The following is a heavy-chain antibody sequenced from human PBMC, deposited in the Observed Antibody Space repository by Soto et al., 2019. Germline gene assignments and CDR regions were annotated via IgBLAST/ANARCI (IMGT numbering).Heavy chain of an antibody. Sequence: PGGSLRLSCTASELTLNKYGMHWVRQAPGGGREWVAVVWYDGNVKYYADSVKGRFTISRDNSRNTLYLEMNSLRAEDTAIYYCARDSVPHCISSTCHQHCQHCGQGT. CDR1: ELTLNKYG. J-gene: IGHJ1*01. CDR3: ARDSVPHCISSTCHQHCQH. CDR2: VWYDGNVK. D-gene: IGHD2-2*01. V-gene: IGHV3-33*01.